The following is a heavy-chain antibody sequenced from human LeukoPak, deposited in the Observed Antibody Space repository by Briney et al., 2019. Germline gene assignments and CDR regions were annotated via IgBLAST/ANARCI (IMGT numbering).Heavy chain of an antibody. V-gene: IGHV1-2*02. CDR1: GYTFTNYY. CDR3: ARDKDFVVVVPATDAFDI. J-gene: IGHJ3*02. Sequence: ASVKVSCKASGYTFTNYYIHLVRQAPGQGLELMGRINPHSGGTNYAQKLQGRVTMTRDASISTAYMELSSLRSDDTAVYYRARDKDFVVVVPATDAFDIWGQGTMVTVSS. CDR2: INPHSGGT. D-gene: IGHD2-15*01.